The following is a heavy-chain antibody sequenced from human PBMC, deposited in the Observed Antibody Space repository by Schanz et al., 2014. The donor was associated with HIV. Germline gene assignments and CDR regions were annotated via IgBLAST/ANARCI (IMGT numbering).Heavy chain of an antibody. J-gene: IGHJ6*02. D-gene: IGHD3-9*01. V-gene: IGHV1-2*02. Sequence: QVNLVLSGPEVKKPGASVRVSCKASGYTFIAYYIHWLRQTPGQGLEWMGWINPNSGATKYAQKFLGRVTLTRDTSVSTAYMELRSLRSDDTAVYYCARTDYDILTGYSLGYYGMDVWGQGTTVTVSS. CDR3: ARTDYDILTGYSLGYYGMDV. CDR2: INPNSGAT. CDR1: GYTFIAYY.